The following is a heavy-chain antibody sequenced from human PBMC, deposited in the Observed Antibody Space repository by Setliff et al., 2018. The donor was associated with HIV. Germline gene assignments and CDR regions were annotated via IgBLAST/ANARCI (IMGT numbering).Heavy chain of an antibody. CDR1: GFTFSSYE. Sequence: GGSLRLSCAASGFTFSSYEMNWVRQAPGKGLEWVSSISIGSGGAIDYADSVQGRFTISSDNSKNSLYLQMNSLRVEDTAVYYCARDYLYYNLYNGSPVYGMDVWGQGTTVTVSS. D-gene: IGHD3-3*01. J-gene: IGHJ6*02. CDR3: ARDYLYYNLYNGSPVYGMDV. CDR2: ISIGSGGAI. V-gene: IGHV3-48*03.